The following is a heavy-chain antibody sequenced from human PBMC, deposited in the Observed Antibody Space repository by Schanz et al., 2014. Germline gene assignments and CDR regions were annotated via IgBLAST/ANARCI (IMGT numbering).Heavy chain of an antibody. Sequence: VQLVESGGGLVKPGGSLRLSCAASGFTFSDAWMTWVRQAPGKGLEWVAVISYDGTNEYYAESVKGRFTISRDNSKNTLFLQMSSLRAEDTAVYYCARDGDFDYWGQGTLVTVSS. CDR1: GFTFSDAW. V-gene: IGHV3-30*03. J-gene: IGHJ4*02. CDR3: ARDGDFDY. CDR2: ISYDGTNE.